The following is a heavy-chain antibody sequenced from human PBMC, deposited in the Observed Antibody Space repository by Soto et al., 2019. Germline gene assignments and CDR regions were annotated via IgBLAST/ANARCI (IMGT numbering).Heavy chain of an antibody. D-gene: IGHD6-13*01. J-gene: IGHJ4*02. Sequence: AGGSLRLSCAASGFTFSSYAMSWVRQAPGKGLEWVSAISGSGGSTYYADSVKGRFTISRDNSKNTLYLQMNSLRAEDTAVYYCAKCTGGSSWPTKFDYWGQGTLVTVSS. CDR1: GFTFSSYA. CDR3: AKCTGGSSWPTKFDY. CDR2: ISGSGGST. V-gene: IGHV3-23*01.